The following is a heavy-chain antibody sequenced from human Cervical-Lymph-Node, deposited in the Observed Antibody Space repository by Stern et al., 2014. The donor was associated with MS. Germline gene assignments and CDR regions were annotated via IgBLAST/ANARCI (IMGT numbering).Heavy chain of an antibody. V-gene: IGHV5-51*01. Sequence: VQLVESGAEVRKPGESLKISCKGSGYYFNTYWIGWVRQMPGKGLEWMGSIYPAYSDTRYSPSFQGQVTISADKSISTAFLQWSSLKASDTAMYYCARQGYCSTTTCSGADYWGQGTLVTVSS. CDR3: ARQGYCSTTTCSGADY. D-gene: IGHD2-2*01. CDR1: GYYFNTYW. J-gene: IGHJ4*02. CDR2: IYPAYSDT.